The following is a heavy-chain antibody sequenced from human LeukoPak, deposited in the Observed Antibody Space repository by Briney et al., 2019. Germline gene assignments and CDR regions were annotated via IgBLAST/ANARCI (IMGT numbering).Heavy chain of an antibody. D-gene: IGHD6-13*01. CDR3: ARESGGSWSPFDY. J-gene: IGHJ4*02. V-gene: IGHV1-2*02. Sequence: ASVKVSCKASGYTFTGYYMHWVRQAPGQGLEWMGWINPNSGGTNYAQKFQGRVTMTRDTSISTAYMELSRLRSDDTAVYYCARESGGSWSPFDYWGQGTLVTVSS. CDR1: GYTFTGYY. CDR2: INPNSGGT.